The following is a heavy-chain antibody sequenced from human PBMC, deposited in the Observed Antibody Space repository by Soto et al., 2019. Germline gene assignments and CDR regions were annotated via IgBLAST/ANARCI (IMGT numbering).Heavy chain of an antibody. D-gene: IGHD6-13*01. V-gene: IGHV4-4*02. CDR1: GDSISSDKW. J-gene: IGHJ4*02. CDR3: ARGETQQQRDY. Sequence: QVQLQESGPGLVKPSGTLSLTCAVSGDSISSDKWWSWIRQPPGKGLQWIGEIYHSGSTKYNPSLKIRVIISVDKSKNQFPLKLSSVTDADTAVYYCARGETQQQRDYWGQGTLVTVSS. CDR2: IYHSGST.